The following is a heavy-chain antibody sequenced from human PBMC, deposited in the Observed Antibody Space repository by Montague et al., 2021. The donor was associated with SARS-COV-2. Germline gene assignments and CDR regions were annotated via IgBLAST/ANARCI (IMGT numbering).Heavy chain of an antibody. CDR3: ARATPSIVVLNWFDP. CDR1: GASISSGGYY. V-gene: IGHV4-31*03. J-gene: IGHJ5*02. Sequence: TLSLTCTVSGASISSGGYYWSWIRQHPGKGLEWIGYIYYSGSTYYNPSLKSRVTISVDTSKNQFSLKLSSVTAADTAVYYCARATPSIVVLNWFDPWGQGTLVTVSS. D-gene: IGHD3-22*01. CDR2: IYYSGST.